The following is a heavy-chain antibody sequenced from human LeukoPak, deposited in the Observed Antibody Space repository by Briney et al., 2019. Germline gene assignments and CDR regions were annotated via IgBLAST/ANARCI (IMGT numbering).Heavy chain of an antibody. D-gene: IGHD2-15*01. CDR2: IIPIFGTA. V-gene: IGHV1-69*13. CDR1: GGTFSSYA. CDR3: ARGVVVASYNWFDP. J-gene: IGHJ5*02. Sequence: ASVKVSCKASGGTFSSYAISWVRQAPGQGLEWVGGIIPIFGTANYAQKFQGRVTITADESTSTAYMELSSLRSEDTAVYYCARGVVVASYNWFDPWGQGTLVTVSS.